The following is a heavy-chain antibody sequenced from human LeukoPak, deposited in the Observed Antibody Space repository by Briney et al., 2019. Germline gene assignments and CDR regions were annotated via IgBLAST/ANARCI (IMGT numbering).Heavy chain of an antibody. CDR3: ARDDTSRLCDF. J-gene: IGHJ4*02. V-gene: IGHV3-21*06. Sequence: GGSLRLSCAASGFTFSSYAMTWVRQAPGKGLEWVSSINPSGSNTYYADSVKGRFTISRDNAKNLLYLQMNSLRAEDTAVYYCARDDTSRLCDFWGQGTLVTVSS. CDR1: GFTFSSYA. D-gene: IGHD6-13*01. CDR2: INPSGSNT.